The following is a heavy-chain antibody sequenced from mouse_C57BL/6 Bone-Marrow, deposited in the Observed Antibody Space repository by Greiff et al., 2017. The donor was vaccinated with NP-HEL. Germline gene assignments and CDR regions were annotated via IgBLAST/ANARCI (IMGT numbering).Heavy chain of an antibody. V-gene: IGHV5-6*01. CDR3: ARTIYYYGRVGFAY. J-gene: IGHJ3*01. D-gene: IGHD1-1*01. CDR1: GFTFSSYG. Sequence: EVQVVESGGDLVKPGGSLKLSCAASGFTFSSYGMSWVRQTPDKRLEWVATISSGGSYTYYPDSVKGRFTISRDNAKNTLYLQMSSLKSEDTAMYYCARTIYYYGRVGFAYWGQGTLVTVSA. CDR2: ISSGGSYT.